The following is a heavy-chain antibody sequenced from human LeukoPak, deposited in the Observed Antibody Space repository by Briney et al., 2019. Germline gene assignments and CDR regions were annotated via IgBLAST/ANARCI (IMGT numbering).Heavy chain of an antibody. J-gene: IGHJ3*02. Sequence: GGSLRLSCAASGFIFSRYWMTWVRQAPGKGLEWVANIKEDGSDKNYVDSVKGRFTISRDNAGDSLYLQMNSLRAEDTALYYCARYYYNDNGYSEDAFDIWGQGTMVTVSS. D-gene: IGHD3-22*01. CDR3: ARYYYNDNGYSEDAFDI. CDR2: IKEDGSDK. CDR1: GFIFSRYW. V-gene: IGHV3-7*01.